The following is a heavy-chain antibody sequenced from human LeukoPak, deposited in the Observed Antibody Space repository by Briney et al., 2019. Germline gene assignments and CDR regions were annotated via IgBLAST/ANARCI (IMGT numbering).Heavy chain of an antibody. V-gene: IGHV3-21*01. J-gene: IGHJ4*02. CDR1: GFTFSSYS. D-gene: IGHD6-19*01. CDR3: AKEPGYSSGWYANYFFDY. CDR2: ISSSSSYI. Sequence: GGSLRLSCAASGFTFSSYSMNWVRQAPGKGLEWVSSISSSSSYIYYADSVKGRFTISRDNAKNSLYLQMNSLRAEDTAVYYCAKEPGYSSGWYANYFFDYWGQGTLVTVSS.